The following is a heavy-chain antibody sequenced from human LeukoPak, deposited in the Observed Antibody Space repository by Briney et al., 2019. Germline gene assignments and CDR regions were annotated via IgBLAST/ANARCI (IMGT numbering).Heavy chain of an antibody. V-gene: IGHV1-3*01. CDR2: INAGNGNT. Sequence: GASVKVSCKASGYTLTSYAMHWVRQAPGQRLEWMGWINAGNGNTKYSQKFQGRVTITRDTSASTAYMELSSLRSEDTAVYYCARCAPPDSSGWYFVGWFDPWGQGTLVTVSS. J-gene: IGHJ5*02. CDR3: ARCAPPDSSGWYFVGWFDP. CDR1: GYTLTSYA. D-gene: IGHD6-19*01.